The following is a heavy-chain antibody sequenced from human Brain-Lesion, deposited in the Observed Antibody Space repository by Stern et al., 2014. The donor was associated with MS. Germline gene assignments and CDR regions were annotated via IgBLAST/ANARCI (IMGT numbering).Heavy chain of an antibody. CDR1: GFTFDDYG. CDR2: ISWDGGST. CDR3: AKDIGDSSGYLDY. J-gene: IGHJ4*02. Sequence: EVQLVESGGVVVQPGGSLRLSCAASGFTFDDYGMHWVRQAPGKGLEWVCLISWDGGSTYYADSVKGRFTISRDNSKNSLYLQMNSLGAEDTALYYCAKDIGDSSGYLDYWGQGTLVTVSS. D-gene: IGHD3-22*01. V-gene: IGHV3-43D*03.